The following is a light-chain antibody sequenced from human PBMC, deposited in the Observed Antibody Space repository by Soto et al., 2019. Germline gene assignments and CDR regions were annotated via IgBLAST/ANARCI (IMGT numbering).Light chain of an antibody. CDR3: LQYNNWPPETWT. Sequence: EIIMTQSPATLSVPPGEGVTLSCRASQGIGDTLAWYQHKPGQTPRLLIYDTSARATGVPARFSGSRSGTEFTLTISSLQSEDIAVYFCLQYNNWPPETWTFGPGTKVDIK. J-gene: IGKJ1*01. V-gene: IGKV3-15*01. CDR2: DTS. CDR1: QGIGDT.